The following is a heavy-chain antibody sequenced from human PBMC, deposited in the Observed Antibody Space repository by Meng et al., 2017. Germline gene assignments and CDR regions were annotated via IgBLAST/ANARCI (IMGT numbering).Heavy chain of an antibody. Sequence: VQLVESGGGLVPPGGSLRLSCAASGFTFNNYWRHWVRQVPGKGLVWVSRISGDGSITNYADSVKGRFTISRDNAKNTLYLQMNSLRPEDTAVYYCLDEAPRSDYWGQGSLVTVSS. CDR2: ISGDGSIT. V-gene: IGHV3-74*01. CDR3: LDEAPRSDY. CDR1: GFTFNNYW. D-gene: IGHD1-1*01. J-gene: IGHJ4*02.